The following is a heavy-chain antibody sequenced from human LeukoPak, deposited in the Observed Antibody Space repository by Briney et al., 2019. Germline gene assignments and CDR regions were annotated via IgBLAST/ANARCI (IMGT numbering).Heavy chain of an antibody. Sequence: SETLSLTCSVSGDSISTSSSYWGWIRQPPGKGLEWIGSIYYSGSTYYNPSLKGRVTISVDTSKNQFSLKLSSVTAADTAVYYCARGAVGNFDYWGQGTLVTVSS. CDR3: ARGAVGNFDY. J-gene: IGHJ4*02. D-gene: IGHD4-23*01. V-gene: IGHV4-39*07. CDR2: IYYSGST. CDR1: GDSISTSSSY.